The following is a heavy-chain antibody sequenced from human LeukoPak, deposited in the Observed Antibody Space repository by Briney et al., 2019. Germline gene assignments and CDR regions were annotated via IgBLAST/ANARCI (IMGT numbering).Heavy chain of an antibody. J-gene: IGHJ4*02. V-gene: IGHV3-21*01. CDR1: GFTFSSYW. Sequence: GGSLRLSCAASGFTFSSYWMSWVRQAPGKGLEWVSSISSSSSYIYYADSVKGRFTISRDNAKNSLYLQMNSLRAEDTAVYYCARATNYYDSSGYYSVSLFYWGQGTLVTVSS. CDR2: ISSSSSYI. D-gene: IGHD3-22*01. CDR3: ARATNYYDSSGYYSVSLFY.